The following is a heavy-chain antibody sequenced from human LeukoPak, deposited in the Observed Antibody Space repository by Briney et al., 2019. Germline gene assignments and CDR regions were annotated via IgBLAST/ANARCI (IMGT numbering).Heavy chain of an antibody. CDR1: GFTFNAYT. Sequence: GGSLRLSCAASGFTFNAYTMSWVRQPPGKGLDWVSYVTSSSSTIYHADSVKGRSTISRDNAQNSLYLPTNNLSDEHTAMYFCARVTPGAVNFAYWGQGTLVTASS. D-gene: IGHD1-26*01. CDR3: ARVTPGAVNFAY. CDR2: VTSSSSTI. V-gene: IGHV3-48*02. J-gene: IGHJ4*02.